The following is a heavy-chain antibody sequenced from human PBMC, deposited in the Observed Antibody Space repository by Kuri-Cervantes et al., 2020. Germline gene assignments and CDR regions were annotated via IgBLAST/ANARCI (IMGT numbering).Heavy chain of an antibody. CDR3: VRDGSPTWVSLGSTAMDMDV. J-gene: IGHJ6*03. CDR1: GFTFDDYA. V-gene: IGHV3-7*04. D-gene: IGHD5-18*01. CDR2: IKHDGKEK. Sequence: GGSLRLSCAASGFTFDDYAMYWVRQAPGKGLEWVANIKHDGKEKYYVASVEGRFTISRDNAQNALYLQMNSLSAEDTAVYYCVRDGSPTWVSLGSTAMDMDVWGKGTTVTVSS.